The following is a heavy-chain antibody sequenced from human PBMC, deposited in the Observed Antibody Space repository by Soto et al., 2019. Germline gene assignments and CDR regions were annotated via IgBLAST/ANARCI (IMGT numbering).Heavy chain of an antibody. J-gene: IGHJ6*02. CDR3: AVEPGIAAAGPNYYSHDGMDV. D-gene: IGHD6-13*01. V-gene: IGHV1-69*01. Sequence: QVQLVQSGAEVKKPGSSVKVSCKASGGTFSSYAISWVRQAPGQGLEWMGGIIPVIGKTNYAQKLQGRVTITADESTSTAYMELSSLRSEDTAVYYCAVEPGIAAAGPNYYSHDGMDVWGQGTTVTGSS. CDR1: GGTFSSYA. CDR2: IIPVIGKT.